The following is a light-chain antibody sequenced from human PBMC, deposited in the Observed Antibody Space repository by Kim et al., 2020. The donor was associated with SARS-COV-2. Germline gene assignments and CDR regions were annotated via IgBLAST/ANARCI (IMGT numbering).Light chain of an antibody. V-gene: IGLV1-51*01. J-gene: IGLJ2*01. CDR2: DNN. Sequence: GQNVAIPCSGSSPNIRNNYVPWYQQRPGTAPKLLIYDNNKRPSGIPDRFSGSKSGTSATLGITGLQTGDEADYYCGTWDSSLSAVVFGGGTQLTVL. CDR1: SPNIRNNY. CDR3: GTWDSSLSAVV.